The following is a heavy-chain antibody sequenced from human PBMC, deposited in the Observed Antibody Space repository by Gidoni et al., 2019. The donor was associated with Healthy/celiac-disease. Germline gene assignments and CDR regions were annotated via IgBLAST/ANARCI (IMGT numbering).Heavy chain of an antibody. CDR3: ARVQDTVTPGRYFDL. D-gene: IGHD4-17*01. J-gene: IGHJ2*01. CDR2: IYSGGST. V-gene: IGHV3-53*02. Sequence: EVQLVETGGGLIQPGGSLRLSCAASGFTVSSNYMSWVRQAPGKGLEWVSVIYSGGSTYYADSVKGRFTISRDNSKNTLYLQMNSLRAEDTAVYYCARVQDTVTPGRYFDLWGRGTLVTVSS. CDR1: GFTVSSNY.